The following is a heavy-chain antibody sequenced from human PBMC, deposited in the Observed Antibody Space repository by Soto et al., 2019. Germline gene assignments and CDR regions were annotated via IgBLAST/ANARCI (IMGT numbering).Heavy chain of an antibody. CDR1: GYSFTDYK. D-gene: IGHD4-17*01. Sequence: GASVKVSCKTSGYSFTDYKLHWVRQPPGQGLEWMGWVDPNGGGSNSAQKFQGSVTMTWDTSITTAYLDLTRLTTNDTATYFCATWVDYGDFEGFDFWGQGTLVTVSS. V-gene: IGHV1-2*04. CDR2: VDPNGGGS. CDR3: ATWVDYGDFEGFDF. J-gene: IGHJ4*02.